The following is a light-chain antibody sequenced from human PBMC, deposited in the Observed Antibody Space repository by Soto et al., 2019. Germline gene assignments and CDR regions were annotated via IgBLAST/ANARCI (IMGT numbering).Light chain of an antibody. CDR1: QSISSW. J-gene: IGKJ1*01. V-gene: IGKV1-5*03. CDR3: QQYNSYSRT. Sequence: DIQMTQSPSTLSASVGDRVTITCLASQSISSWLAWYQQKPGKAPKLLIYKASSLESGVPSRFSGSGSGTEFTLTISSLQPDDFATYYCQQYNSYSRTFGQGTKVEI. CDR2: KAS.